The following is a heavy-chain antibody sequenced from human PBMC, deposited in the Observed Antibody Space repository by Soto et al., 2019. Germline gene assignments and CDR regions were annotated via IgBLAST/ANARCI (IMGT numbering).Heavy chain of an antibody. D-gene: IGHD7-27*01. J-gene: IGHJ3*01. Sequence: EAQLVDSGGGLVQPGGSLRLSCVASGFTFSSYSMSWVRQAPGKGLEWISYIDTLSTVTSYADSVEGRFAISRDNAKNSLYLQLNRLRDDDTALYYCARDRLTGDAREDFDLWGRGTMVTVSS. CDR3: ARDRLTGDAREDFDL. CDR2: IDTLSTVT. V-gene: IGHV3-48*02. CDR1: GFTFSSYS.